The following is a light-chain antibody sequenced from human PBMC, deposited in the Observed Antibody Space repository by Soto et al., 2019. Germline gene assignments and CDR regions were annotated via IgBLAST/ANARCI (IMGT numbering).Light chain of an antibody. V-gene: IGKV1-5*03. Sequence: IRMAQSPASLCGSLGDRVTIACRASQTISSWLAWYQQKPGKAPKPLIYTASTLKRGVPSRFSGSGSGTEFTLTISSLQPDDFATYYCQHYNSYSEPFGQGTKVDIK. CDR1: QTISSW. J-gene: IGKJ1*01. CDR2: TAS. CDR3: QHYNSYSEP.